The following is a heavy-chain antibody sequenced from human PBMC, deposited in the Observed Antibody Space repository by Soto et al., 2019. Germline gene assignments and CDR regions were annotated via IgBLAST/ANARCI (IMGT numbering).Heavy chain of an antibody. CDR3: AKRGGYDYVWKSYRPDY. V-gene: IGHV3-23*01. J-gene: IGHJ4*02. D-gene: IGHD3-16*02. CDR2: LSGSGGDT. Sequence: EVQLLESGGGLVQPGGSLRLSCVASGFTFSSFAMSWVRQAPGKGLEWVSTLSGSGGDTYYADSVNGRFTISRDKSKNTLYRQMDRLRVEDTAVYYCAKRGGYDYVWKSYRPDYWGQGTLVSVSS. CDR1: GFTFSSFA.